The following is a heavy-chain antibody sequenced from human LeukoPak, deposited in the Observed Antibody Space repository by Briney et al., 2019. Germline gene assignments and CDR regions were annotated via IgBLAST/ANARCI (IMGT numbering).Heavy chain of an antibody. J-gene: IGHJ6*03. Sequence: PGGSLRLSCAASGFTFGNYGMHWVRQAPGKGLEWVAVISYDGSNKYYADSVKGRFTISRDNSKNTLYLQMNSLRAEDTAVYYCAKDQTGGYYYYYMDVWGKGTTVTVSS. CDR3: AKDQTGGYYYYYMDV. V-gene: IGHV3-30*18. CDR1: GFTFGNYG. CDR2: ISYDGSNK. D-gene: IGHD7-27*01.